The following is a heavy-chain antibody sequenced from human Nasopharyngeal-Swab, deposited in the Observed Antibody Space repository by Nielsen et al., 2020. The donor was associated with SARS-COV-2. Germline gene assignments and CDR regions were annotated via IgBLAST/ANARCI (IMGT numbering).Heavy chain of an antibody. Sequence: SVKVSCKASGGTFSSYAISWVRQAPGQGLEWMGGIIPIFGTANYAQKFQGSVTITADESTSTAYMELSSLRSEDTAVYYCARRPYSSSSGDYYYGMDVWGQGTTVTVSS. D-gene: IGHD6-6*01. CDR3: ARRPYSSSSGDYYYGMDV. J-gene: IGHJ6*02. CDR2: IIPIFGTA. V-gene: IGHV1-69*13. CDR1: GGTFSSYA.